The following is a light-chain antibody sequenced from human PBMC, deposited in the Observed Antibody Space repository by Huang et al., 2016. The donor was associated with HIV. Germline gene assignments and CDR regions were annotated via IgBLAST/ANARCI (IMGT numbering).Light chain of an antibody. J-gene: IGKJ3*01. CDR3: QQSSSPPPT. V-gene: IGKV1-39*01. Sequence: DIQMTQSPSSLSASVGDRVTITCRATQSVTKYLNWYQQKPWKAPKLLIYGASSLQTGVPSRFSGSGSGTDFTLTISSLQPEDFATYYCQQSSSPPPTFGPGTKVDIK. CDR1: QSVTKY. CDR2: GAS.